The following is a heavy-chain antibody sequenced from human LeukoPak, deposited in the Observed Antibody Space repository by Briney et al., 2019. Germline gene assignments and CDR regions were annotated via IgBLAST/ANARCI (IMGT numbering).Heavy chain of an antibody. CDR3: ARAIRGSAVDTGDR. Sequence: GGSLRFSCAASGFTFSRYWMRWVRQAPGKGLEGVANIKNDGSEEYYVDSVKGRFTISRDNARNSLFLQMNSLTVEDTAVYYCARAIRGSAVDTGDRWGQGTLVTVSS. J-gene: IGHJ4*02. CDR2: IKNDGSEE. D-gene: IGHD3-10*01. V-gene: IGHV3-7*01. CDR1: GFTFSRYW.